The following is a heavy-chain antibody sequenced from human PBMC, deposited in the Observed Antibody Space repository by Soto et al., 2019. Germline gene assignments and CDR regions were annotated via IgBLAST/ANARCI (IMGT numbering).Heavy chain of an antibody. J-gene: IGHJ4*02. CDR2: FYYSGRT. D-gene: IGHD7-27*01. V-gene: IGHV4-31*03. CDR3: ARVWGMTPDY. CDR1: GGSISRVGYY. Sequence: QVQLQESGPGLVKPSQTLSFTCTVSGGSISRVGYYWGWVRQHPGKVLGWIGHFYYSGRTYYTPSLKSRVTVSVDTSKNQFSLKLSPVNAADTAMYYCARVWGMTPDYWGQGTLVTVSS.